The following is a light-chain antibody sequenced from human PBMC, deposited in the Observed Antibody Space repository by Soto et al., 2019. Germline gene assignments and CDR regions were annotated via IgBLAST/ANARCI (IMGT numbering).Light chain of an antibody. CDR2: KAS. CDR3: QQYNSYS. J-gene: IGKJ1*01. V-gene: IGKV1-5*03. Sequence: IQMTQSPSTLSVSVGYRVTITCRASQTISSWLAWYQQKPGKAPKLLIYKASTLKSGVPSRFSGSGSGTEFTLTISSLQPDDFATYYCQQYNSYSFGQGTKVDIK. CDR1: QTISSW.